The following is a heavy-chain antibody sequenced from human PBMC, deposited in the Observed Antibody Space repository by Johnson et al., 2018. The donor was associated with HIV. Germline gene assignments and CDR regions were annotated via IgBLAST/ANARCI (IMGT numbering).Heavy chain of an antibody. D-gene: IGHD3-22*01. J-gene: IGHJ3*02. Sequence: VQLVESGGGVVRPGGSLRLSCAASGFTFHDYGMSWVRQTPGKGLEWVSGIYWNGGSTGYAHALKGRFTISRDNSKSTLFLQMNRLRPEDKAVYYCARVRVAVITEVGAFDIWGQGTMVTVSS. CDR3: ARVRVAVITEVGAFDI. CDR1: GFTFHDYG. CDR2: IYWNGGST. V-gene: IGHV3-20*04.